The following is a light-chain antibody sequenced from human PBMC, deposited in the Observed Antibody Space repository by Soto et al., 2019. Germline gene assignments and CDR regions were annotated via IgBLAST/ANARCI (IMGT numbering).Light chain of an antibody. V-gene: IGKV3-20*01. CDR3: QNYGSSPRT. CDR1: QGVSGSY. Sequence: EIVLTQSPGTLSLSPGERATLSCRASQGVSGSYLAWYQQKPGQAPRLLIYGASSRATGIPNRFSGSESGTDFTLTISRLEPEDFAVYYCQNYGSSPRTFGQGTKVDIK. CDR2: GAS. J-gene: IGKJ1*01.